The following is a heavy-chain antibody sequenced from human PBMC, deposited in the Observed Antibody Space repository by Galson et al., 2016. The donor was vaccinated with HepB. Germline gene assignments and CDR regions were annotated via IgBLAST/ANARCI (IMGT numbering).Heavy chain of an antibody. CDR3: AHGRGTGNSPVFDN. V-gene: IGHV2-5*02. CDR2: IYWDDDR. J-gene: IGHJ4*02. CDR1: GFSLTTSGAG. Sequence: PALVKPTQTLTLTCTFSGFSLTTSGAGVGWIRQPPGKALEWLALIYWDDDRRYSPSLKTRLTITKYTSKKQVVLTMTNMDPVDTATYYCAHGRGTGNSPVFDNWGQGTLVTVSS. D-gene: IGHD4-23*01.